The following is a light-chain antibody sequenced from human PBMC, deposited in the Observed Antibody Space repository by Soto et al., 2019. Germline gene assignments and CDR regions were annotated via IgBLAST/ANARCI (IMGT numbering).Light chain of an antibody. CDR2: GAS. CDR1: QGVSSK. J-gene: IGKJ5*01. Sequence: EIVMTQSPGTLSVSPGERVTLSCRASQGVSSKIAWYQQKLGQAPRLLIYGASTRATGISARFSGSGSGTEFTLTISSLQSEDFAVYYCQQYYKWPPITFGQGTRLEIK. V-gene: IGKV3-15*01. CDR3: QQYYKWPPIT.